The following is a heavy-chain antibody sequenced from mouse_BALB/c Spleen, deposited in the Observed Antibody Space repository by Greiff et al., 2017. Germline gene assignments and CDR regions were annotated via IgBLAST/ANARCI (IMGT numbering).Heavy chain of an antibody. D-gene: IGHD1-1*01. Sequence: VQLQQPGAELVRPGASVKLSCKASGYTFTSYWINWVKQRPGQGLEWIGNIYPSDSYTNYNQKFKDKATLTVDKSSSTAYMQLSSPTSEDSAVYYCARRSYGSTFDYWGQGTTLTVSS. CDR1: GYTFTSYW. CDR3: ARRSYGSTFDY. J-gene: IGHJ2*01. CDR2: IYPSDSYT. V-gene: IGHV1-69*02.